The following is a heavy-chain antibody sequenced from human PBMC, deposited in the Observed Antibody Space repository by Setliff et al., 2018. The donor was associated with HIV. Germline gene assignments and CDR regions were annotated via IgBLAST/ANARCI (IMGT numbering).Heavy chain of an antibody. D-gene: IGHD6-13*01. CDR3: AREFAPYTSSALPLDY. V-gene: IGHV3-30*03. CDR2: VSFDGNTE. Sequence: GGSLRLSCATSGFTFTNAWMSWVRQAPGKGLEWVAIVSFDGNTEYSADSVKGRFTVSRDNSRNTLYLQMNSLRLEDTALYYCAREFAPYTSSALPLDYWGQGTLVTVSS. CDR1: GFTFTNAW. J-gene: IGHJ4*02.